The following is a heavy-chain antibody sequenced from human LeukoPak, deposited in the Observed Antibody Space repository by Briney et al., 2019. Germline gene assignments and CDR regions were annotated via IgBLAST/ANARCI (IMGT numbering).Heavy chain of an antibody. Sequence: PSETLSLTCTVSGGSNSSYYWSWIRQPPGKGLEWIGYIYYSGSTNYNPSLKSRVTISVDTSKNQFSLKLSSVTAADTAVYYCARDSGDYVVYWGQGTLVTVSS. J-gene: IGHJ4*02. CDR3: ARDSGDYVVY. CDR2: IYYSGST. CDR1: GGSNSSYY. D-gene: IGHD4-17*01. V-gene: IGHV4-59*01.